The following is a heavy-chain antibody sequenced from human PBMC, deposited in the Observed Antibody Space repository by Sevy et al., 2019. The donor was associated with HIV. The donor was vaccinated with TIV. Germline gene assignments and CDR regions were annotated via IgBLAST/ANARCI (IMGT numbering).Heavy chain of an antibody. CDR1: AYTFTTHW. D-gene: IGHD6-19*01. Sequence: GESVKISCKGSAYTFTTHWIGWVRQVPGKGLEWMGIMSPGDSDPRYSPSFQGQVTMSVDKSVSTAYLQWHSLETSDTAIYYCARLDSYSIGWSPRYYFDYWGQGTLVTVSS. CDR3: ARLDSYSIGWSPRYYFDY. J-gene: IGHJ4*02. CDR2: MSPGDSDP. V-gene: IGHV5-51*01.